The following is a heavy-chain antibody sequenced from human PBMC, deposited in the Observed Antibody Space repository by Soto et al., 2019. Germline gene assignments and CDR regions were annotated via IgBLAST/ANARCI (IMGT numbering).Heavy chain of an antibody. D-gene: IGHD3-22*01. Sequence: GGSLRLSCRTSGFRFSSYGMHWVRQAPGKGPEWVAFISGDGSDKDYADSVKGRFSISRDNSRNTLFLQMNSLRAEDTAVYYCARDYYKYYDSSGYYRSPAYWGQGTLVTVSS. CDR2: ISGDGSDK. CDR3: ARDYYKYYDSSGYYRSPAY. V-gene: IGHV3-30*19. CDR1: GFRFSSYG. J-gene: IGHJ4*02.